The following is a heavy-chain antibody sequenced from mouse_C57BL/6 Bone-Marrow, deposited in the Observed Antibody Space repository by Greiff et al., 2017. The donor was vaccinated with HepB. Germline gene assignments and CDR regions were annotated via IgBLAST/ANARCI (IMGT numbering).Heavy chain of an antibody. V-gene: IGHV14-4*01. D-gene: IGHD1-1*02. J-gene: IGHJ1*03. CDR1: GFNIKDDY. CDR2: IDPANGDT. Sequence: VQLQQSGAELVRPGASVKLSCTASGFNIKDDYMHWVKQRPEQGLTWIGWIDPANGDTEYASKFQGKATITAATSSNAAYLQLSILTSKSTAVYYCTLYGSYGGWYFDFWGTGTTVTVSS. CDR3: TLYGSYGGWYFDF.